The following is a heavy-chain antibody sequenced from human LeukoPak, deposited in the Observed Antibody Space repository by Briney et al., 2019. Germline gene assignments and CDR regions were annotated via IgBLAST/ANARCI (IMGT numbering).Heavy chain of an antibody. J-gene: IGHJ5*02. CDR2: FFYSGKT. Sequence: SETLSLTCTVSNGSMTSYSYYWARVRPAPGQGLVGFGTFFYSGKTYYSPSLTSQLPVSLDTSKTNSSLRLSPVTAPDTAVYYCPTLWIVPTWFDAWGQGALVTVSS. D-gene: IGHD2-2*03. V-gene: IGHV4-39*02. CDR1: NGSMTSYSYY. CDR3: PTLWIVPTWFDA.